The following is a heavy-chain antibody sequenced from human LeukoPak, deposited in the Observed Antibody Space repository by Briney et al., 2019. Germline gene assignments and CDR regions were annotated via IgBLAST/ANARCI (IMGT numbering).Heavy chain of an antibody. V-gene: IGHV3-33*01. CDR2: IWYDGSNK. J-gene: IGHJ4*02. Sequence: PGRSLRLSCAASGFTFSNHGMHWVRQAPGKGLEWVALIWYDGSNKEYAESVKGRFTISRDNSKNTLYLQMNSLRAEDTAVYYCARGLDYGDYFDYWGQGTLVTVSS. D-gene: IGHD4-17*01. CDR3: ARGLDYGDYFDY. CDR1: GFTFSNHG.